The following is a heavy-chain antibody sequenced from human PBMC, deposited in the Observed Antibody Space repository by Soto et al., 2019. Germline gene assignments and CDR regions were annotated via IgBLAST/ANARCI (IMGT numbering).Heavy chain of an antibody. Sequence: QVQLVQSGAEVKKPGSSVKVSCKASGGTFSSYAISWVRQAPGQGLEWMGGIIPIFGTANYAQKFQGRVTITADESTRTASMELSSLRSEDTAVYYCARDAEDTAMVTDYYYCYGMDVWGQGTTVTVSS. J-gene: IGHJ6*02. CDR2: IIPIFGTA. V-gene: IGHV1-69*01. CDR3: ARDAEDTAMVTDYYYCYGMDV. CDR1: GGTFSSYA. D-gene: IGHD5-18*01.